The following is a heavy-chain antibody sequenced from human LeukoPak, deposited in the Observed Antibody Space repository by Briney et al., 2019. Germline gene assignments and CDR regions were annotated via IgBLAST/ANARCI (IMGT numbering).Heavy chain of an antibody. CDR1: GGSISSGGYY. Sequence: MPSETLSLTCTVSGGSISSGGYYWSWIRQHPGKGLEWIGYIYYSGGTYYNPSLKSRVTISVDTSKNQFSLKLSSVTAADTAVYYCAREGSDYSNYGSGFDPWGQGTLVTVSS. CDR3: AREGSDYSNYGSGFDP. D-gene: IGHD4-11*01. J-gene: IGHJ5*02. CDR2: IYYSGGT. V-gene: IGHV4-31*03.